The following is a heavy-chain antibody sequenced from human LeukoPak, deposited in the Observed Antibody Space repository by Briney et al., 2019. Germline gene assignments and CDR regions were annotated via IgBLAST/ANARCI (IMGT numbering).Heavy chain of an antibody. Sequence: PSETLSLTCTVSGCSISSYYWSWIRQPPGKGLEWIGYIYYSGSTNYNPSLRSVATISVDTSKNPFSLKLSSVTAADTAVYYCARHAGSGSFYNCFDPWGQGTLVTVSS. D-gene: IGHD3-10*01. V-gene: IGHV4-59*08. CDR1: GCSISSYY. CDR2: IYYSGST. J-gene: IGHJ5*02. CDR3: ARHAGSGSFYNCFDP.